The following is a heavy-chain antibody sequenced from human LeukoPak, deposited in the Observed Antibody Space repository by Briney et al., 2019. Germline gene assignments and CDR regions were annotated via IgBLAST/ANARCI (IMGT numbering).Heavy chain of an antibody. Sequence: SVKVSCKASGGTFSSYAISWVRQAPGQGLEWMGRIIPILGIANYAQKFQGRVTITADKSTSTAYVELSSLRSEDTAVYYCASPPGYCSSTSRYRLDYWGQGTLVTVSS. CDR1: GGTFSSYA. V-gene: IGHV1-69*04. CDR2: IIPILGIA. CDR3: ASPPGYCSSTSRYRLDY. J-gene: IGHJ4*02. D-gene: IGHD2-2*01.